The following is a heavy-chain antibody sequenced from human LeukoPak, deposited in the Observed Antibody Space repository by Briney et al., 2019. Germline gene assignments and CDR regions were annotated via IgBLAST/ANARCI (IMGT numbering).Heavy chain of an antibody. CDR1: GGTFSSYA. V-gene: IGHV1-69*05. J-gene: IGHJ4*02. CDR3: AIDDFWSDYGYYFDY. D-gene: IGHD3-3*01. Sequence: SVKVSCKASGGTFSSYAISWVRQAPGQGLEWMGRIIPIFGTANYAQKFQGRVTITTDESTSTAYMELSSLRSEDTAVYYCAIDDFWSDYGYYFDYWGQGTLVTVSS. CDR2: IIPIFGTA.